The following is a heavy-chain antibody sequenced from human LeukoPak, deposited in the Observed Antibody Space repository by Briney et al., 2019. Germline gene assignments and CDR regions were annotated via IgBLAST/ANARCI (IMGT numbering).Heavy chain of an antibody. J-gene: IGHJ4*02. CDR2: ISYDGSNK. CDR1: GFTFSSYA. CDR3: ARDSVVEMATIVDY. V-gene: IGHV3-30*04. D-gene: IGHD5-24*01. Sequence: GGSLRLSCAASGFTFSSYAMHWVRQAPGKWLEWVAVISYDGSNKYYADSVKGRFTISRDNSKNTLYLQMNSLRAEDTAVYYCARDSVVEMATIVDYWGQGTLVTVSP.